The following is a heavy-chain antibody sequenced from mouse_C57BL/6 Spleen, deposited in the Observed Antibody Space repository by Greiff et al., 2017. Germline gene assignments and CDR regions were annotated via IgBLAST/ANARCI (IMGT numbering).Heavy chain of an antibody. CDR2: IDPEYGDT. D-gene: IGHD2-3*01. Sequence: QVQLQQSGAELVRPGASVTLSCKASGYPFTDYEMPWVKQTPVHGLEWIGDIDPEYGDTADNQKFKGKAILTADKSSSTAYMELRSLTSEDSDVYYCTRSDGCYVGKFYAYWGQGTLVTVSA. CDR3: TRSDGCYVGKFYAY. CDR1: GYPFTDYE. J-gene: IGHJ3*01. V-gene: IGHV1-15*01.